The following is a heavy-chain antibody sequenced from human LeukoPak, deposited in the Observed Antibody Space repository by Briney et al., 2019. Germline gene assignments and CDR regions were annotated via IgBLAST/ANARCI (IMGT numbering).Heavy chain of an antibody. V-gene: IGHV4-38-2*01. CDR3: ARHGYSGRPSRSTFDY. J-gene: IGHJ4*02. Sequence: SETLSLTCAVSDYSIRSGYYWGWIRQPPGKGPGWIASMYHSGSTYYNPSLKTRVTISVDTSKNQFSLKLSSVTAADKAVYYCARHGYSGRPSRSTFDYWGQGTLVTVSS. CDR1: DYSIRSGYY. D-gene: IGHD6-13*01. CDR2: MYHSGST.